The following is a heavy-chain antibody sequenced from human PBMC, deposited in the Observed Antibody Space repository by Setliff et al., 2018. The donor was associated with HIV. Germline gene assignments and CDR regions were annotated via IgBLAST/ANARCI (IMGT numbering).Heavy chain of an antibody. Sequence: AGGSLRLSCAASGFTFSSYAMSWVRQAPGKGLEWVTLIYKAGKTYYADFVKGRFTIARDDTKNTVSLQMTNLEPGDTAMYYCAKGGYGGAYYVAGYWGQGTKVTVSS. CDR3: AKGGYGGAYYVAGY. CDR2: LIYKAGKT. J-gene: IGHJ4*02. D-gene: IGHD5-18*01. CDR1: GFTFSSYA. V-gene: IGHV3-23*03.